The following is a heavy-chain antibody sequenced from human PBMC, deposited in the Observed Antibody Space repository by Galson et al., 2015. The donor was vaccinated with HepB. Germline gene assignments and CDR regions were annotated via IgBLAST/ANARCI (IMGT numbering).Heavy chain of an antibody. CDR1: GFNFKTYT. CDR3: ARDPGRLAARPFAS. J-gene: IGHJ4*02. V-gene: IGHV3-21*06. D-gene: IGHD6-6*01. CDR2: ITPDGDDI. Sequence: SLRLSCAASGFNFKTYTINWVRQTPGKGLDWVSSITPDGDDIYYADSVKARFTISRDNSKNSVFLHMNSLRGDDTALYFCARDPGRLAARPFASWGQGTQGTVST.